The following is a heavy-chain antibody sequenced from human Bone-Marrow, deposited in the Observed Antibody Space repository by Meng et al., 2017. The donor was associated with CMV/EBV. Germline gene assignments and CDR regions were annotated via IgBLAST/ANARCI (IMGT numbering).Heavy chain of an antibody. D-gene: IGHD2-15*01. CDR2: ISASSGSA. Sequence: AHSGFTFSRYAMSWVRQAPGKGLEWVSTISASSGSAYYVDSVKGRFTISRDNSKNTLYLQMNTLRAEDTAVYYCAKEGATLADKFEFWGQGTLVTVSS. J-gene: IGHJ4*02. V-gene: IGHV3-23*01. CDR1: GFTFSRYA. CDR3: AKEGATLADKFEF.